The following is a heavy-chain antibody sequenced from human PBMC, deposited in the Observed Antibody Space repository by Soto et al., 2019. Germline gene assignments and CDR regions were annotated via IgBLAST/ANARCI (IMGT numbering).Heavy chain of an antibody. CDR1: GVNFVHLW. J-gene: IGHJ3*01. CDR3: STDRALTGGRVIAT. D-gene: IGHD1-26*01. Sequence: EVQLVESGGGLVKPGGSLRLSCAASGVNFVHLWMTWVRQAPGKGLEWVGRIKSINHGGTTDYAAPVKGRVTISRDDSKTTLYLQLNSLKTEDAGVYYCSTDRALTGGRVIATWGQGTMVTVSS. V-gene: IGHV3-15*01. CDR2: IKSINHGGTT.